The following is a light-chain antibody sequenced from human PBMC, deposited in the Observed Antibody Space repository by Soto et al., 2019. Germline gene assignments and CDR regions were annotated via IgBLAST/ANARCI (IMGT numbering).Light chain of an antibody. J-gene: IGKJ5*01. CDR2: EAS. CDR1: HDISTF. V-gene: IGKV1-9*01. CDR3: QQLYTLPFT. Sequence: DIQLTQSPSLLSASIGDRVTITCRASHDISTFLAWYQQKPGKAPKLLIYEASTLQSGVPSRFSGNGSGTEFTLTISGLLPEDFAAYHCQQLYTLPFTVGQGTRL.